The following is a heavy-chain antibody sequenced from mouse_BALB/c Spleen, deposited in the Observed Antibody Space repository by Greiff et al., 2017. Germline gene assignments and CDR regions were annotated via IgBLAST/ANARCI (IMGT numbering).Heavy chain of an antibody. V-gene: IGHV5-6*01. D-gene: IGHD1-2*01. J-gene: IGHJ3*01. Sequence: EVQLVESGGDLVKPGGSLKLSCAASGFTFSSYGMSWVRQTPDKRLEWVATISSGGSYTYYPDSVKGRFTISRDNARNILYLQMSSLRSEDTAMYYCAREGNYYGPWFAYWGQGTLVTVSA. CDR1: GFTFSSYG. CDR3: AREGNYYGPWFAY. CDR2: ISSGGSYT.